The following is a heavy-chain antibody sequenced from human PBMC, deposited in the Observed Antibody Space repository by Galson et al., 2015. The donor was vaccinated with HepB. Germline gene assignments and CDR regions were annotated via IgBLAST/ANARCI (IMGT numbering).Heavy chain of an antibody. V-gene: IGHV1-46*03. D-gene: IGHD6-13*01. CDR2: INPSGGST. CDR1: GYTFTSYY. CDR3: ARSGSSWYLIYFQH. J-gene: IGHJ1*01. Sequence: QSGAEVKKPGESLKISCKGSGYTFTSYYMHWVRQAPGQGLEWMGIINPSGGSTSYAQKFQGRVTMTRDTSTSTVYMELSSLRSEDTAVYYCARSGSSWYLIYFQHWGQGTLVTVSS.